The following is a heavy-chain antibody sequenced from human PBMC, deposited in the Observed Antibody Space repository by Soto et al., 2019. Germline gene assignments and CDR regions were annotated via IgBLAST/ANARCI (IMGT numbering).Heavy chain of an antibody. CDR3: TRRGIEVAATGGQAFDI. CDR2: IYPSDSRV. V-gene: IGHV5-51*01. J-gene: IGHJ3*02. Sequence: GESLKISCQGSGYSFTSYWIGWVRQMPGKGLEWMGIIYPSDSRVTYNPSFQGQVTISADKSITTAYLEWHSLKASDSAIYYCTRRGIEVAATGGQAFDIWGQGTMVTVSS. D-gene: IGHD6-19*01. CDR1: GYSFTSYW.